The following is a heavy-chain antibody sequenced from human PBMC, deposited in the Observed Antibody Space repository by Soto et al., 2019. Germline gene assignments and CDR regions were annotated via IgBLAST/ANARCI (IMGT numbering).Heavy chain of an antibody. D-gene: IGHD7-27*01. J-gene: IGHJ4*02. Sequence: QVTLKESGPVLVKPTETLTLTCAVSAFSLSNTRMGVSWIRQPPGKALEWLAHIFSNDQKFYSTSLKTRLTISKATSKSQVVLTMTNLDPVDTATYYCARIQPGDEGGYFDSWGQGALVTVAS. V-gene: IGHV2-26*02. CDR2: IFSNDQK. CDR3: ARIQPGDEGGYFDS. CDR1: AFSLSNTRMG.